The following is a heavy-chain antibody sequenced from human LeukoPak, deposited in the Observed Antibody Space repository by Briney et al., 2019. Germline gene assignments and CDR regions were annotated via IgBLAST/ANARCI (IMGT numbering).Heavy chain of an antibody. D-gene: IGHD5-18*01. Sequence: PGGSLRLSCAVSGFTFDDYTMHWVRQAPGKGLEWVSLISWDGGNTYYADSVKGRFTISRDNSKNSLYLQMNSLRAEDTALYYCAKVGGNIYGHSPHYWYLDLWGRGTLVTVSS. CDR2: ISWDGGNT. CDR1: GFTFDDYT. CDR3: AKVGGNIYGHSPHYWYLDL. V-gene: IGHV3-43*01. J-gene: IGHJ2*01.